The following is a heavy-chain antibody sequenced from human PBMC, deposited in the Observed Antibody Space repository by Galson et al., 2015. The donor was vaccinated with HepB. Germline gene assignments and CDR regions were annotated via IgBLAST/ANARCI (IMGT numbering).Heavy chain of an antibody. Sequence: TLSLTCTVSGDSISTSTYYWGWVRQPPGKGLEWIGSIYYSGSTYYNPSLKSRVTISVDTSKNQFSLKVSSVTAADTAVYYCARSSGMVATYYWGQGTLVTVSS. CDR3: ARSSGMVATYY. CDR2: IYYSGST. V-gene: IGHV4-39*01. D-gene: IGHD5-12*01. CDR1: GDSISTSTYY. J-gene: IGHJ4*02.